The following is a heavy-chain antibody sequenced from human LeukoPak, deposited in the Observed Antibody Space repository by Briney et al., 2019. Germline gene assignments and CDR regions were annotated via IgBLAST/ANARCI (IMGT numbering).Heavy chain of an antibody. CDR2: INHSGST. Sequence: SETLSLTCAVYGGSFSGYYWSWIRQPPGKGLEWIGEINHSGSTNYNPSLKSRVTISVDTSKNQFSLKLNSVTAAGTAVYYCARKPGYSSGWYLYWGQGTLVTVSS. J-gene: IGHJ4*02. V-gene: IGHV4-34*01. CDR3: ARKPGYSSGWYLY. CDR1: GGSFSGYY. D-gene: IGHD6-19*01.